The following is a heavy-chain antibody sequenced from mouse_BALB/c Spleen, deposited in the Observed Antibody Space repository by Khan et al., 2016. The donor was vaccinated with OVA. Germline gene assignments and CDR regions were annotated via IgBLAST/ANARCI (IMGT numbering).Heavy chain of an antibody. CDR2: IYPGDGRT. CDR3: AISYYGSYWYFDV. V-gene: IGHV1S56*01. Sequence: VQLQASGPEVVKPGASVKMSCKASGYTFIRNYVHWVKQRPGQGLDWIGWIYPGDGRTRYNEKFKGKTTLTADNSSTIAYMLLSSLTSEDSAIYFCAISYYGSYWYFDVWGAGTTVTVSS. J-gene: IGHJ1*01. D-gene: IGHD1-1*01. CDR1: GYTFIRNY.